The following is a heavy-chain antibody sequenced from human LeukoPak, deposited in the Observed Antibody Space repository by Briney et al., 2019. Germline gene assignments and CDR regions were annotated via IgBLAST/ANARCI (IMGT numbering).Heavy chain of an antibody. Sequence: ASVKVSCKASGGTFSSYAISWVRQAPGQGLEWMGGIIPIFGTANYAQKFQGRVTITTDESTSTAYMELSSLRSEDTAVYYCAGAVAARLSYFDYWGQGTLVTVSS. J-gene: IGHJ4*02. CDR3: AGAVAARLSYFDY. CDR2: IIPIFGTA. CDR1: GGTFSSYA. V-gene: IGHV1-69*05. D-gene: IGHD6-6*01.